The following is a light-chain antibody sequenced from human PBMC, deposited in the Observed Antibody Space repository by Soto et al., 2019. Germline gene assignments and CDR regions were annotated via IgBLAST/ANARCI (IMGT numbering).Light chain of an antibody. J-gene: IGLJ2*01. CDR2: EVT. CDR1: SSDVGLFSY. CDR3: TSYSSSSPVV. Sequence: QSALTQPASVSGSPGQSITISCTGTSSDVGLFSYVSWYQQHPGKVPKLIIYEVTNRPSGVSNRFSGSKSGNAASLTISGLQAEYEADYYCTSYSSSSPVVFGGGTKLTVL. V-gene: IGLV2-14*01.